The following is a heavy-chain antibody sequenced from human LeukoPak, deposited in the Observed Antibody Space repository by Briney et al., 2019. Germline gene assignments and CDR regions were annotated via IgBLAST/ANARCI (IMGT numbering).Heavy chain of an antibody. CDR1: GYTFTSYA. V-gene: IGHV1-3*01. D-gene: IGHD3-10*01. CDR3: ARDGGEPGEPRFDY. CDR2: INAGNGNT. Sequence: GGSVKVSCKASGYTFTSYAMHWVRQAPGQRREWMGWINAGNGNTKYSQKFQGRVTITRDTSASTAYMELSSLRSEDTAVYYCARDGGEPGEPRFDYWGQGTLVTVSS. J-gene: IGHJ4*02.